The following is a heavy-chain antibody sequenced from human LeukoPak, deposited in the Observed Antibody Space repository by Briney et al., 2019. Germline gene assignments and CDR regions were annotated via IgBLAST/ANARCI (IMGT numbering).Heavy chain of an antibody. CDR2: IYYSGST. CDR3: AIGYSYGPYYFDY. D-gene: IGHD5-18*01. J-gene: IGHJ4*02. V-gene: IGHV4-59*08. CDR1: GGSISSYY. Sequence: TSETLSLTCTVSGGSISSYYWSWIRQPPGKGLEWIGYIYYSGSTNYNPSLKSRVTISVDTSKNQFSLKLSSVTAADTAVYYCAIGYSYGPYYFDYWGQGTLVTVSS.